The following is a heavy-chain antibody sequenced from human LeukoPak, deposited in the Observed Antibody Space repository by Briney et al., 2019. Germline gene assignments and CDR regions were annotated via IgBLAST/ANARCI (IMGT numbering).Heavy chain of an antibody. Sequence: GGSLRLSCEVSGFTFSSYHMNWVRQAPGKGLEWVAVISYDGSNKYYADSVRGRFTISRDNSKNTLYLQMNSLRAEDTAVYYCAKTRLRQLWLSNMDVWGKGTTVTVSS. CDR3: AKTRLRQLWLSNMDV. V-gene: IGHV3-30*18. CDR2: ISYDGSNK. CDR1: GFTFSSYH. D-gene: IGHD5-18*01. J-gene: IGHJ6*03.